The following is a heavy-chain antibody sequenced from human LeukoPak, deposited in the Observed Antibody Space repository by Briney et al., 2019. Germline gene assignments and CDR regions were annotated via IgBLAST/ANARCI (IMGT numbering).Heavy chain of an antibody. CDR1: EFTFSSYS. J-gene: IGHJ4*02. CDR2: IWYDGSNK. V-gene: IGHV3-33*08. CDR3: TSFEY. Sequence: GGSLRLSCAASEFTFSSYSMNWVRQAPGKGLEWVAVIWYDGSNKYYADSVKGRFTISRDNSKNTLYLEMSSLRAEDTAVYYCTSFEYWGQGTLVTVSS.